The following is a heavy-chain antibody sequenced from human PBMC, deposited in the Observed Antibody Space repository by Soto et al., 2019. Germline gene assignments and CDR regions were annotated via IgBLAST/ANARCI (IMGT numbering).Heavy chain of an antibody. V-gene: IGHV3-30-3*01. CDR3: ARDRGDLAVAEARAEYFQH. CDR1: GFTFSSYA. D-gene: IGHD6-19*01. CDR2: ISYDGSNK. Sequence: GGSLRLSCAASGFTFSSYAMHWVRQAPGKGLEWVAVISYDGSNKYYADSVKGRFTISRDNSKNTLYLQMNSLRAEDTAVYYCARDRGDLAVAEARAEYFQHWGQGTLVTVSS. J-gene: IGHJ1*01.